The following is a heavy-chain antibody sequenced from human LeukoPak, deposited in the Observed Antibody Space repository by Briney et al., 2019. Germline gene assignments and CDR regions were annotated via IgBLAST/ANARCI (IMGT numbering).Heavy chain of an antibody. D-gene: IGHD4-17*01. J-gene: IGHJ4*02. CDR1: GFTFSTFW. V-gene: IGHV3-74*01. CDR2: INTDGSNT. Sequence: GGSLRLSCAASGFTFSTFWMHWVRQDPGKGLVWVSCINTDGSNTIYADSVKGRFTISRDNAKNTLYLQMNSLRAEDTAVYYCARGQNGPDYWGQGTLVTVSS. CDR3: ARGQNGPDY.